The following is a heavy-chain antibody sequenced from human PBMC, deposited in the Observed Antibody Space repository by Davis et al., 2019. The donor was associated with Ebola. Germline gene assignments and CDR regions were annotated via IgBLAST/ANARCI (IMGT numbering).Heavy chain of an antibody. Sequence: GESLKISCAASGFTFSSHSMNWVRQAPGKGLEWVSYISSSSSTIYYADSVKGRFTISRDNAKNSLYLQMNSLRDEDTAVYYCARGRNWFDPWGQGTLVTVSS. V-gene: IGHV3-48*02. CDR3: ARGRNWFDP. CDR1: GFTFSSHS. J-gene: IGHJ5*02. CDR2: ISSSSSTI.